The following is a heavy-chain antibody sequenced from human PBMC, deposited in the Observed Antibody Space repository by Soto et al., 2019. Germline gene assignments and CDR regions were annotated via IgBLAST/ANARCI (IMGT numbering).Heavy chain of an antibody. CDR2: IYYSGST. Sequence: PSETLSLTCTVSGGSISSGGYYWSWIRQHPGKGLECIGYIYYSGSTYFNPSLKSRLTISVDTSKHQFSLQLSSVTAADTDVYYCARAGHGSSSEGANWLDHWGQGTLVNVSS. D-gene: IGHD6-6*01. J-gene: IGHJ5*02. CDR1: GGSISSGGYY. CDR3: ARAGHGSSSEGANWLDH. V-gene: IGHV4-31*03.